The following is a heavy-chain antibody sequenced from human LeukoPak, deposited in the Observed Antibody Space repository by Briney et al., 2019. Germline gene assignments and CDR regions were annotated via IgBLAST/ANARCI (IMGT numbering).Heavy chain of an antibody. CDR3: XRYVSINAXATITGAFDI. CDR1: GGSITSAGYY. V-gene: IGHV4-61*02. Sequence: SETLSLTCTVSGGSITSAGYYWTWIRQPAGKGLEWIGRIYTSGSTNYNPSLKSRVTISVDKSKNQFSLKLSSMTPADTAMYXXXRYVSINAXATITGAFDIWGQGTMVTVSS. J-gene: IGHJ3*02. CDR2: IYTSGST. D-gene: IGHD5-24*01.